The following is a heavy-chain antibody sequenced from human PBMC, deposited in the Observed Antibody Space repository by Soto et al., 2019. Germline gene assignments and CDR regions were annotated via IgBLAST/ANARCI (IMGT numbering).Heavy chain of an antibody. CDR3: ARGGVVTEPYYFDY. Sequence: PSETLSLTCTVSGGSVSSGSYDWSWIRQPPGKGLEWIGYIYYSGSTNYNPSLKSRVTISVDTSKNQFSLKLSSVTAADTAVYYCARGGVVTEPYYFDYWGQGTLVTVSS. J-gene: IGHJ4*02. CDR1: GGSVSSGSYD. D-gene: IGHD3-3*01. V-gene: IGHV4-61*01. CDR2: IYYSGST.